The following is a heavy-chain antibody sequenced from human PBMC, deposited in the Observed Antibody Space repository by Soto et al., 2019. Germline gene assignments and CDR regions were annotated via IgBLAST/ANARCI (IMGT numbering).Heavy chain of an antibody. CDR3: VKGEYYYVRSGYYPFDY. Sequence: GGSLRLSCSASGVTVRIYAMHWVRQAPGKGLEYVSSISANGGSTHYADSVKGRFTISRDNSKNTQYLQMSSLRADDTAVYYCVKGEYYYVRSGYYPFDYRGQGTLVTV. CDR1: GVTVRIYA. J-gene: IGHJ4*02. V-gene: IGHV3-64D*06. D-gene: IGHD3-22*01. CDR2: ISANGGST.